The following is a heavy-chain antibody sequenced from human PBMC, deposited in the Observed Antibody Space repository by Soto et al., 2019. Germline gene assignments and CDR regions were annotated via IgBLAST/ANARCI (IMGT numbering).Heavy chain of an antibody. V-gene: IGHV3-30*18. J-gene: IGHJ4*02. CDR2: ISYDGSNK. Sequence: QVQLVESGGGVVQPGRSLRLSCAASGFTFSSYGMHWVRQAPGKGLEWVAVISYDGSNKYYADSVKGRFTISRDNSKNTLYLQMNSLRAEDTAVYYCAKEHPTAYSIYLLEGGYFDYWGQGTLVTVSS. CDR3: AKEHPTAYSIYLLEGGYFDY. D-gene: IGHD4-4*01. CDR1: GFTFSSYG.